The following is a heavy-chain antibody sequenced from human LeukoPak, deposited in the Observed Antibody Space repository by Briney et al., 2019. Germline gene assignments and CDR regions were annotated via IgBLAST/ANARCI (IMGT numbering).Heavy chain of an antibody. CDR2: IYSGGST. D-gene: IGHD3-16*02. CDR1: GYTFTSYG. V-gene: IGHV3-66*01. J-gene: IGHJ6*02. Sequence: ASVKVSCKASGYTFTSYGISWVRQAPGKGLEWVSVIYSGGSTYYADSVKGRFTISRDNSKDTLYLQMNSLRVEDTAVYYCARAPYDYLWGSYRPPMDVWGQGTTVTVSS. CDR3: ARAPYDYLWGSYRPPMDV.